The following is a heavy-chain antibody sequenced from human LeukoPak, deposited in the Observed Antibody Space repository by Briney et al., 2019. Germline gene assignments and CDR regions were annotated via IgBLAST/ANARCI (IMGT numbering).Heavy chain of an antibody. J-gene: IGHJ4*02. V-gene: IGHV3-48*01. Sequence: SGGSLRLSCAASGFTFSSYSINWVRQAPGKGLEWVSSISSSSSTIYYADSVKGRFTISRDNAKNSLYLQMNSLRAEDTAVYYCARVGVGRDGYNWDYWGQGTLVTVSS. D-gene: IGHD5-24*01. CDR1: GFTFSSYS. CDR3: ARVGVGRDGYNWDY. CDR2: ISSSSSTI.